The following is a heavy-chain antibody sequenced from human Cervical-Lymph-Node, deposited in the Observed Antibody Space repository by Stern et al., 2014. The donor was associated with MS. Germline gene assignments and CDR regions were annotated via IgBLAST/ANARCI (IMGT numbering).Heavy chain of an antibody. J-gene: IGHJ4*02. D-gene: IGHD6-19*01. V-gene: IGHV1-69*09. CDR2: ILPILGIA. Sequence: VQLVESGAEVKKPGSSVKVSCKASGGTFSSHVVGWVRQAPGQGLEWMGRILPILGIANYAQRFQGRVTITADKSPSTACMELSSLRSEDTAVYYCARGGGDSSGWYRYYFDYWGQGTLVTVSS. CDR1: GGTFSSHV. CDR3: ARGGGDSSGWYRYYFDY.